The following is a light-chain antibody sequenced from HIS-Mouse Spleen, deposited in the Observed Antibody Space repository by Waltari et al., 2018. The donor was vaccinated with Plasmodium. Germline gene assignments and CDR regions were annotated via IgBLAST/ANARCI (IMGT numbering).Light chain of an antibody. CDR2: KDS. J-gene: IGLJ2*01. Sequence: SYELTQPPSVSVSLGQMARITCPGEALPKKYAYWYQQKPGQFPVLVIYKDSERPSGIPERFSGSSSGTIVTLTISGVQAEDEADYYCLSADSSGTQKVFGGGTKLTVL. V-gene: IGLV3-16*01. CDR1: ALPKKY. CDR3: LSADSSGTQKV.